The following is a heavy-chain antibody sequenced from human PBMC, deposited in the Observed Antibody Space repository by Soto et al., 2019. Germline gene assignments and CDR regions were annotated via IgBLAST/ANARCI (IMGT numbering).Heavy chain of an antibody. J-gene: IGHJ6*02. CDR2: MNPNSGNT. CDR3: ARAPLYYDFWSGYYQMSSYYYYGMDV. D-gene: IGHD3-3*01. V-gene: IGHV1-8*01. CDR1: GSAFTRYD. Sequence: ALVSVSWTSSGSAFTRYDINWGLQANGQGLDGMGWMNPNSGNTGYAQKFQGRVTMTRNTSISTAYMELSSLRSEDTAVYYCARAPLYYDFWSGYYQMSSYYYYGMDVWGQGTTGTVSS.